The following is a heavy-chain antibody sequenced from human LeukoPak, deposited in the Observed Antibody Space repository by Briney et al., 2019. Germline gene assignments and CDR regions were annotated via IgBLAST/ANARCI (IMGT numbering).Heavy chain of an antibody. D-gene: IGHD4-17*01. CDR2: IWYDGSNK. J-gene: IGHJ4*02. Sequence: GGSLRLSCAASGFTFSSYGMHWVRQAPGKGLEWVAVIWYDGSNKYYADSVKGRFTISRDNSKNTLYLQMNSLRAEDTAVYYCARDHPDEDDYDDYGPLDYWGQGTLVTVSS. CDR3: ARDHPDEDDYDDYGPLDY. V-gene: IGHV3-33*01. CDR1: GFTFSSYG.